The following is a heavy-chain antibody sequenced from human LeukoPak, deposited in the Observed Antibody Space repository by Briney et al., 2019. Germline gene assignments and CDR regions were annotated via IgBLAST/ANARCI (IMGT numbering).Heavy chain of an antibody. D-gene: IGHD3-22*01. CDR3: ARDQYYYDSSGYYDY. CDR2: ISYDGSNK. Sequence: GRSLRLSCAASGFTFSSYAMHWVRPAPGKGLEWVAVISYDGSNKYYADSVKGRFTISRDNSKNTLYLQMNSLRAEDTAVYYCARDQYYYDSSGYYDYWGQGTLVTVSS. V-gene: IGHV3-30*04. J-gene: IGHJ4*02. CDR1: GFTFSSYA.